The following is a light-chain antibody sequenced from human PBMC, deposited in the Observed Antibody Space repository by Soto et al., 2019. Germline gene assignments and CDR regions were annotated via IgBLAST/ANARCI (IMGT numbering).Light chain of an antibody. V-gene: IGKV3-11*01. CDR2: DAS. Sequence: EIVLTQSPGTLSLSPGERATLSCRASQSVSRHLAWYQQKPGQAPRLLIYDASNRATCIPARFSGSGSGTDFTLTISSLEPEDFAVYYCQQRSNWPPITFGQGTRLEIK. CDR3: QQRSNWPPIT. J-gene: IGKJ5*01. CDR1: QSVSRH.